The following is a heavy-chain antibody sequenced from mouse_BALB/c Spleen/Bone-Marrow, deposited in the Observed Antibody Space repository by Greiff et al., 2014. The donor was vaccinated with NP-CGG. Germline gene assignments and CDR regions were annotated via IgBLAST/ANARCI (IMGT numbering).Heavy chain of an antibody. D-gene: IGHD2-4*01. CDR3: ASYDYGYYFDY. CDR1: GFNIKDTY. CDR2: IDPANGNT. V-gene: IGHV14-3*02. J-gene: IGHJ2*01. Sequence: EVQVVESGAELVKPGASVKLSCTASGFNIKDTYMHWVKQRPEQGLEWIGRIDPANGNTKYDPKLQGKATITADTSSNTAYLQLSSLTSEDTAVYYCASYDYGYYFDYWGQGTTLTVSS.